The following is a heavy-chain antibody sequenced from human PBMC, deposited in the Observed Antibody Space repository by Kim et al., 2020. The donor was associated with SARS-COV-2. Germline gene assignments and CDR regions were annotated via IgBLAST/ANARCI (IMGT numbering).Heavy chain of an antibody. D-gene: IGHD2-15*01. Sequence: GGSLRLSCAASGFTFSSYGMHWVRQAPGKGLEWVAVIWYDGSNKYYADSVKGRFTISRDNSKNTLYLQMNSLRAEDTAVYYCARAVREDIVVVVAAFELYYYGMDVWGQGTTVTVSS. CDR2: IWYDGSNK. CDR3: ARAVREDIVVVVAAFELYYYGMDV. V-gene: IGHV3-33*01. CDR1: GFTFSSYG. J-gene: IGHJ6*02.